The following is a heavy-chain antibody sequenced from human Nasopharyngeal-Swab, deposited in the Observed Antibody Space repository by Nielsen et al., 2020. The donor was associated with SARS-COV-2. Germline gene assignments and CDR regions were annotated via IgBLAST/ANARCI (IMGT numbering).Heavy chain of an antibody. J-gene: IGHJ4*02. CDR2: SSAYNGNT. D-gene: IGHD1-26*01. CDR3: ARGGSYLTVPADY. V-gene: IGHV1-18*01. Sequence: WVRQAPGQGLEWMGWSSAYNGNTNYAQKLQGRVTMTTDTSTSTAYMELRSLRSDDTAVYYCARGGSYLTVPADYWGQGTLVTVSS.